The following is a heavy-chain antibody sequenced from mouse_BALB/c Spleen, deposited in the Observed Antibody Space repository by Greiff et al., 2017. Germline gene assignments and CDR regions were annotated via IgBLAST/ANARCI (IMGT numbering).Heavy chain of an antibody. CDR1: GFNIKDTY. Sequence: EVQLQQSGAELVKPGASVKLSCTASGFNIKDTYMHWVKQRPDQGLEWIGRIDPANGNTKYDPKFQGKATITADTSSNTAYLQLSSLTSEDTAVYYCARHYGSSLYAMDYWGQGTSVTVSS. V-gene: IGHV14-3*02. CDR2: IDPANGNT. J-gene: IGHJ4*01. CDR3: ARHYGSSLYAMDY. D-gene: IGHD1-1*01.